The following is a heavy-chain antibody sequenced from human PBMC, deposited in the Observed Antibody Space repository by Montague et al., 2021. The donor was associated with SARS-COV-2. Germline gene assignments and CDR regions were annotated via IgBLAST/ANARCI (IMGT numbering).Heavy chain of an antibody. CDR2: VYYNENT. D-gene: IGHD6-19*01. Sequence: SETLSLTCTVSGGSTASQYWNWIRHSPGKRPEWIGYVYYNENTKYNPSLQSGVTISIDTSENQFSLRLNSVTAADTAGYFCARGWGFDPWGQGRLVTVSS. CDR1: GGSTASQY. J-gene: IGHJ3*01. CDR3: ARGWGFDP. V-gene: IGHV4-59*08.